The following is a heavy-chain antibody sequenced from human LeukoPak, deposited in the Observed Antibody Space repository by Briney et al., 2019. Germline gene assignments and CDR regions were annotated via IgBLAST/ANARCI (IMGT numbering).Heavy chain of an antibody. CDR2: ISPDGSDK. CDR3: ARDLGFSSGDY. CDR1: GFTFRNYW. D-gene: IGHD3-22*01. V-gene: IGHV3-7*01. Sequence: GGSLRLPCAASGFTFRNYWMSWVRQAPGKGLEWVANISPDGSDKYYVDSVKGRFIISRDNVQNLLFMYMNSVRDDDTAVYYCARDLGFSSGDYWGQGTLVTVSS. J-gene: IGHJ4*02.